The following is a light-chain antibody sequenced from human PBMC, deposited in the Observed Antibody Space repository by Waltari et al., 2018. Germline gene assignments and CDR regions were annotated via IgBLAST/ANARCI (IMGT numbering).Light chain of an antibody. CDR1: ESVSSN. J-gene: IGKJ1*01. V-gene: IGKV3-15*01. CDR2: SAS. CDR3: HQYNSWPPGGT. Sequence: EIVMTQSPATLSVSPGERAIFSCRASESVSSNLAWYQHKPGHAPRLLIHSASTRASGSPARFSGSGSGTEFTLTISSLQSEDLAVYYCHQYNSWPPGGTFGQGTKVEIK.